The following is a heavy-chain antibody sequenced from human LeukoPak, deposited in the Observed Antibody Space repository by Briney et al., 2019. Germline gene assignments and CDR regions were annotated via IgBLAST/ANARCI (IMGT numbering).Heavy chain of an antibody. CDR1: GGTFSSYA. D-gene: IGHD6-13*01. J-gene: IGHJ3*02. Sequence: GASVKVSCKASGGTFSSYAISWVRQAPGQGLEWMGGIIPIFGTANYAQKFQGRVTITADESTSTAYMELSSLRSEGTAVYYCAREGIAAPVNAFDIWGQGTMVTVSS. CDR2: IIPIFGTA. CDR3: AREGIAAPVNAFDI. V-gene: IGHV1-69*13.